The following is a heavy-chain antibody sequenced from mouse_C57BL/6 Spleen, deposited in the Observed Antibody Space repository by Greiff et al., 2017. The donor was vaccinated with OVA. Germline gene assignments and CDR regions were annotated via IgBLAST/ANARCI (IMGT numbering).Heavy chain of an antibody. CDR1: GYTFTSYW. Sequence: QVQLKQPGAELVKPGASVKLSCKASGYTFTSYWMQWVKQRPGQGLEWIGEIDPSDSYTNYNQKFKGKATLTVDTSSSTAYMQLSSLTSGDSAVYYCARWNYGRGGVDYWGQGTTLTVSS. J-gene: IGHJ2*01. D-gene: IGHD1-1*01. CDR2: IDPSDSYT. CDR3: ARWNYGRGGVDY. V-gene: IGHV1-50*01.